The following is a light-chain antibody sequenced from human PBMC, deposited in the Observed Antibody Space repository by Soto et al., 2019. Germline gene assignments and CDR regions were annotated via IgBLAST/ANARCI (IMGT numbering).Light chain of an antibody. CDR3: QQYISYPYT. Sequence: DIPMTQFPSTLSASVGDRVTITCRASQTTNTWLAWYQQKPGTAPKLLIYDASSLEGGVPSRFSASGSGTEFTLTISSLQPDDLATYYCQQYISYPYTFRQGTKVEIK. CDR2: DAS. V-gene: IGKV1-5*01. J-gene: IGKJ2*01. CDR1: QTTNTW.